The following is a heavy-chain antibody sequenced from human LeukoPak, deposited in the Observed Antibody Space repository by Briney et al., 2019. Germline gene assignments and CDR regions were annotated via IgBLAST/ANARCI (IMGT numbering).Heavy chain of an antibody. J-gene: IGHJ4*02. V-gene: IGHV1-8*01. D-gene: IGHD5-18*01. CDR1: GYTFTSYD. CDR2: MNPNSGNT. CDR3: ARIKRGYSYGNFDY. Sequence: ASVKVSCRASGYTFTSYDINWVRQATGQGLEWMGWMNPNSGNTGYAQKFQGRVTMTRNTSISTAYMELSSLRSEDTAVYYCARIKRGYSYGNFDYWGQGTLVTVSS.